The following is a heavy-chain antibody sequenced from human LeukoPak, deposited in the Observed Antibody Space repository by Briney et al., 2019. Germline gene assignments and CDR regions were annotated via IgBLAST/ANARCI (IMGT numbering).Heavy chain of an antibody. CDR3: AKDRGGDCSGGRCYYYYYYMDV. Sequence: GGSLRPSCAASGFTFSNYGKHWVRQAPGKGLEWVALIWYDGSKKYYADSVKGRFTISRDNSKNTLYLQMNTLRAEDTAVYYCAKDRGGDCSGGRCYYYYYYMDVWGKGTTVTVSS. CDR2: IWYDGSKK. D-gene: IGHD2-15*01. CDR1: GFTFSNYG. V-gene: IGHV3-30*02. J-gene: IGHJ6*03.